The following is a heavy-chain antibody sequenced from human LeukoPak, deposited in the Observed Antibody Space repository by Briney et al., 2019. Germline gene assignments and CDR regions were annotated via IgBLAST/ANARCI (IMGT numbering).Heavy chain of an antibody. CDR3: ARLGLVGHYYMDV. J-gene: IGHJ6*03. CDR1: GGSISSSSYY. D-gene: IGHD1-26*01. Sequence: SETLSLTCTVSGGSISSSSYYWGWIRQPPGKGLEWIGSIYYSGSTYYNPSLKSRVTISVDTSKNQFSLKLSSVTAADTAVYYCARLGLVGHYYMDVRGKGTTVTVSS. V-gene: IGHV4-39*01. CDR2: IYYSGST.